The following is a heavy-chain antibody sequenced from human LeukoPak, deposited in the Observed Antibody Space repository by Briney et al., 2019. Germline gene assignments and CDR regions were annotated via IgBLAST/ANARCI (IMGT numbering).Heavy chain of an antibody. Sequence: GGSLRLSCAASGFTFSSYWMHWVRQAPGKGVVWVSRINSDGSSTSYADSVKGRFTISRDNAKNTLYLQMNSLRAEDTAVYYCARPTNIVATIESWFDPWGQGTLVTVSS. V-gene: IGHV3-74*01. CDR1: GFTFSSYW. CDR3: ARPTNIVATIESWFDP. D-gene: IGHD5-12*01. CDR2: INSDGSST. J-gene: IGHJ5*02.